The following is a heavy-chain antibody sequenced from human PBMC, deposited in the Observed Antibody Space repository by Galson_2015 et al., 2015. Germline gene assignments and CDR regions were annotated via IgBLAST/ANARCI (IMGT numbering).Heavy chain of an antibody. CDR3: ARAPASSLYFDL. D-gene: IGHD3-10*01. V-gene: IGHV3-53*01. Sequence: SLRLSCAASGFIASSNSMSWVRQAPGKGLEWVSVIYSGGSTYYADSVKGRFTISRDNSKSTLYLQMNSLRAEDTAVYYCARAPASSLYFDLWGRGTLVTVSS. J-gene: IGHJ2*01. CDR2: IYSGGST. CDR1: GFIASSNS.